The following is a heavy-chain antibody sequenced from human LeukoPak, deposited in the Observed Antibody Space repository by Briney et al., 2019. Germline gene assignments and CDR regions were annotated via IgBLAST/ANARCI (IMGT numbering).Heavy chain of an antibody. V-gene: IGHV3-7*01. CDR3: ARGYYSSGWYR. Sequence: GRSLRLSCAASGFTFSSYAMHWVRQAPGKGLEWVANIKQDGSEKYYVDSVKGRFTISRDNAKNSLYLQMNSLRAEDTAVYYCARGYYSSGWYRWGQGTLVTVSS. J-gene: IGHJ4*02. CDR1: GFTFSSYA. D-gene: IGHD6-19*01. CDR2: IKQDGSEK.